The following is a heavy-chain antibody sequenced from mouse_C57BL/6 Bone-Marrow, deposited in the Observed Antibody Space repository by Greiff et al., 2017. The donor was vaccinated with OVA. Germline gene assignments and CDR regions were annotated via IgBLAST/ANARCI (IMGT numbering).Heavy chain of an antibody. CDR1: GYTFTSYW. D-gene: IGHD1-1*01. CDR3: ASYYGSRWYFDV. J-gene: IGHJ1*03. CDR2: IDPSDSYT. V-gene: IGHV1-50*01. Sequence: QVQLQQPGAELVKPGASVKLSCKASGYTFTSYWMQWVKQRPGQGLEWIGEIDPSDSYTNYNQKFKGKATLTVETSSSTAYMQLSSLTSEDSAVYYCASYYGSRWYFDVWGTGTTVTVSS.